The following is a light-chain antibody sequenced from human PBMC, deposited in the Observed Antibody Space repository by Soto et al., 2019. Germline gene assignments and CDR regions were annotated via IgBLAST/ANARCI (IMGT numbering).Light chain of an antibody. J-gene: IGLJ1*01. V-gene: IGLV2-8*01. CDR1: SSDVGAYDF. CDR2: EVS. Sequence: SALTQPPSASGSLGQSVTISCAGTSSDVGAYDFVSWYQRHPDKVPKLIIYEVSNRPSGVPDRFSGSKSGNTASLTVSGLQAEDEAEYYCSSYAGNNMRVFGTGTKLTVL. CDR3: SSYAGNNMRV.